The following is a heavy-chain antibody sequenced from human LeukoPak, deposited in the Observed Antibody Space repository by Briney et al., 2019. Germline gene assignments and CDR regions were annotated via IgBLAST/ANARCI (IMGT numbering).Heavy chain of an antibody. Sequence: SETLSLTCAVSGYSISSGYYWGWIRQPPGKGLEWIGSIYHSGSTYYNPSLESRVTISVDTSKNQFSLKLSSVTAADTAVYYCAGTTNHYYYYYMDVWGKGTTVAVSS. CDR2: IYHSGST. J-gene: IGHJ6*03. CDR1: GYSISSGYY. V-gene: IGHV4-38-2*01. D-gene: IGHD4-11*01. CDR3: AGTTNHYYYYYMDV.